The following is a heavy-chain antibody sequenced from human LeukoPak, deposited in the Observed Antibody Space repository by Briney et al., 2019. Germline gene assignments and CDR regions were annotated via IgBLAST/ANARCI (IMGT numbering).Heavy chain of an antibody. CDR1: GFTVSSNY. V-gene: IGHV3-66*01. D-gene: IGHD1-26*01. Sequence: PGGSLRLSCAAFGFTVSSNYMNWVRQAPGKGLEWVSVIYSGGSTYYADSVKGRFTISRDNSNNTLYLQMNSLRAADTAVYYCRRGSGMDVWGQGTTVTVSS. J-gene: IGHJ6*02. CDR3: RRGSGMDV. CDR2: IYSGGST.